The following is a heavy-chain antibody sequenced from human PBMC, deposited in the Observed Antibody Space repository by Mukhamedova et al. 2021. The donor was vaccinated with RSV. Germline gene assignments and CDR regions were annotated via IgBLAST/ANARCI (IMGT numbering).Heavy chain of an antibody. V-gene: IGHV4-59*01. CDR2: T. D-gene: IGHD3-16*01. Sequence: TNYNPSLKSRVTISVDTSKNQFSLKLSSVTAADTAVYYCARVLGLNDAFDIWGQGTMVTVSS. CDR3: ARVLGLNDAFDI. J-gene: IGHJ3*02.